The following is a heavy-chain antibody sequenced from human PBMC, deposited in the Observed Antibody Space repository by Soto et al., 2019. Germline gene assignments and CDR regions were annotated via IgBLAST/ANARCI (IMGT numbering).Heavy chain of an antibody. CDR1: GFTFSSYW. J-gene: IGHJ6*02. Sequence: GGSLRLSCAASGFTFSSYWMSWVRQAPGKGLEWVANIKQDGSEKYYVDSVKGRFTISRDNAKNSRYLQMNSLRAEDTAVYYCARDPTYSSSTQAQYYYYGMDVWGQGTTVTVSS. CDR2: IKQDGSEK. CDR3: ARDPTYSSSTQAQYYYYGMDV. V-gene: IGHV3-7*05. D-gene: IGHD6-6*01.